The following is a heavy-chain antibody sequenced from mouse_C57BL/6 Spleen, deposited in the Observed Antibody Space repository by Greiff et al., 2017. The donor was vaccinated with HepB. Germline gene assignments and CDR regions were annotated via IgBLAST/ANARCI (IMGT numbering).Heavy chain of an antibody. V-gene: IGHV5-17*01. Sequence: EVQLQQSGGGLVKPGGSLKLSCAASGFTFSDYGMHWVRQAPEKGLEWVAYISSGSSTIYYADTVKGRFTISRDNAKNTLFLQMTSLRSEDTAMYYCARSGTGGAMDYWGQGTSVTVSS. CDR3: ARSGTGGAMDY. J-gene: IGHJ4*01. CDR1: GFTFSDYG. CDR2: ISSGSSTI. D-gene: IGHD4-1*01.